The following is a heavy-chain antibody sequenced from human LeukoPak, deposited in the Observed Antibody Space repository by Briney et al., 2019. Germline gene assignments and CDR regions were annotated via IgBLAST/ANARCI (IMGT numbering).Heavy chain of an antibody. CDR3: AKDRDEYGNDC. D-gene: IGHD4-11*01. CDR2: IRSDGSSI. CDR1: GLSFSDFG. J-gene: IGHJ4*02. Sequence: PGGSLRLSCAASGLSFSDFGMHWIRQAPGKGLEWVTLIRSDGSSIYYADSVKGRFTISRDNSRNTLYLQMNSLRVEDTAVYYCAKDRDEYGNDCWGQGILVTVST. V-gene: IGHV3-30*02.